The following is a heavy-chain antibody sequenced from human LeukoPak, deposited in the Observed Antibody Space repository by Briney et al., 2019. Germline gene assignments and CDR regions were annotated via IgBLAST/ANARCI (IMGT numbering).Heavy chain of an antibody. CDR1: GYTFTSYA. CDR2: INTNTGNP. D-gene: IGHD6-19*01. J-gene: IGHJ5*02. V-gene: IGHV7-4-1*02. CDR3: AGGYSSGWYNPGSYDWFDP. Sequence: ASVKVSCKASGYTFTSYAMNWVRQAPGQGLEWMGWINTNTGNPTYAQGFTGRFVFSLDTSVSTAYLQISSLKAEDTAVYYCAGGYSSGWYNPGSYDWFDPWGQGTLVTVSS.